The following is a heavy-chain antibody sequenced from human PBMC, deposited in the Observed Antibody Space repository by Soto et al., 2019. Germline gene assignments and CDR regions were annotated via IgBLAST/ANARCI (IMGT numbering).Heavy chain of an antibody. J-gene: IGHJ5*02. CDR3: ARGWDTRITGTTTWFDP. Sequence: QVQLQESGPGLVKPSQTLSLTCSVSGDSLRSGEYYWTWIRQSPGKGLEWIGFILYGGSTKYNPSLESRLTMSVDRSKTQFSLRLSSVTAAHTAVYFCARGWDTRITGTTTWFDPWGPGTLVTVSS. D-gene: IGHD1-20*01. V-gene: IGHV4-30-4*01. CDR1: GDSLRSGEYY. CDR2: ILYGGST.